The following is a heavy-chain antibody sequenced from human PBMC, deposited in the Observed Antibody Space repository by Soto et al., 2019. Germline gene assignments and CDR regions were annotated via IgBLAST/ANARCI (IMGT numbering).Heavy chain of an antibody. D-gene: IGHD5-18*01. CDR3: ARHGSGYSYGYGMDA. CDR2: IDPSDSYT. V-gene: IGHV5-10-1*01. CDR1: GYSFTSYW. J-gene: IGHJ6*02. Sequence: GESLKISCKGSGYSFTSYWISWVRQMPGKGLEWMGRIDPSDSYTNYSPSFQGHVTISADKSISTAYLQWSSLKASDTAMYYCARHGSGYSYGYGMDAWGQGTTVTVSS.